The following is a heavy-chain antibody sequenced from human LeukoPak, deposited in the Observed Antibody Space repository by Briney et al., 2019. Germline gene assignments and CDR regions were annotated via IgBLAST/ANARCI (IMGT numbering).Heavy chain of an antibody. CDR1: GFTFSNYW. D-gene: IGHD3-10*01. Sequence: PGGSLRLSCAASGFTFSNYWMTWVRQAPGKVLEWVANIKQDGSERDYVDSVKGRFTISRDDAKNSLYLQMNSLRAEDTAVYYCARGITMANWGQGTLVTVSS. CDR3: ARGITMAN. V-gene: IGHV3-7*04. CDR2: IKQDGSER. J-gene: IGHJ4*02.